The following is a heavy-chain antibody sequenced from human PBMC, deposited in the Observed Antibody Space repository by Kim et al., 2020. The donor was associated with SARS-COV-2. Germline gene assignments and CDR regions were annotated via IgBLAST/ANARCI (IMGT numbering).Heavy chain of an antibody. Sequence: GGSLRLSCAASGFTFSSSGMPWVRQAPGKGLGWVAVLCLDGSNKYSADSVKGRFPFSRANSKNPLSLQMTSLRAEAPPVYYCPSDSGIAVAGTRYSFDY. CDR2: LCLDGSNK. D-gene: IGHD6-19*01. J-gene: IGHJ4*01. CDR3: PSDSGIAVAGTRYSFDY. V-gene: IGHV3-33*01. CDR1: GFTFSSSG.